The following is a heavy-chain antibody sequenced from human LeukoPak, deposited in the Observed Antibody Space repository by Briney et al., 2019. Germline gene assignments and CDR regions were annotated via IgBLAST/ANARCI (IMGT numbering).Heavy chain of an antibody. Sequence: PGGSLRLSCTASGFTFGDYAMSWVRQAPGKGLEWVGFIRSKAYGGTTEYAASVKGRFTISRDNARNSLYLQMNSLRAEDTAVYYCAREATWTAYNFDYWGQGTLVTVSS. D-gene: IGHD3/OR15-3a*01. CDR3: AREATWTAYNFDY. J-gene: IGHJ4*02. CDR2: IRSKAYGGTT. V-gene: IGHV3-49*04. CDR1: GFTFGDYA.